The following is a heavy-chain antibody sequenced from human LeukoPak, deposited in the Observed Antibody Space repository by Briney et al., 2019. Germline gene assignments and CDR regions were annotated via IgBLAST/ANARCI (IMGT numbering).Heavy chain of an antibody. CDR3: ARDSGSFSLLKYYFDY. Sequence: SGGSLRLSCAVSGFTVSSNYMSWVRQAPGKGLEWVSGIYGGDSTYYADSVKGRFTISRDNSKNTLYLQMNSLRAEDTAVYYCARDSGSFSLLKYYFDYWGQGTLVTVSS. J-gene: IGHJ4*02. D-gene: IGHD1-26*01. CDR1: GFTVSSNY. CDR2: IYGGDST. V-gene: IGHV3-66*01.